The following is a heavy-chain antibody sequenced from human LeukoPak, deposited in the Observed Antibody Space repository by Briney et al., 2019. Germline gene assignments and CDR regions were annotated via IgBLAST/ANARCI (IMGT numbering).Heavy chain of an antibody. Sequence: PSETLSLTCAVYGGSFSGYYWSWIRQPPGKGLEWIGEINHSGSTNYNPYLKSRVTISVDTSKNQFSLKLSSVTAADTAVYYCARAVGSGSFQTYYYYMDVWGKGTTVTISS. V-gene: IGHV4-34*01. CDR2: INHSGST. J-gene: IGHJ6*03. CDR1: GGSFSGYY. CDR3: ARAVGSGSFQTYYYYMDV. D-gene: IGHD3-10*01.